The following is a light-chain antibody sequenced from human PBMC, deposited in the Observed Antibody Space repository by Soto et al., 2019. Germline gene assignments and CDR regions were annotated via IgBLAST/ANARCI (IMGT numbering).Light chain of an antibody. J-gene: IGKJ1*01. CDR3: QQYNSYS. Sequence: DIQITQTPSTLPASVGHRVTITSRVSQSISSWLAWYQQKPGTAPKVLIYHASNLQSGVPSRFSGSGSGTEFPLTTSSLQPDDFATYHCQQYNSYSFGQGTK. CDR1: QSISSW. CDR2: HAS. V-gene: IGKV1-5*01.